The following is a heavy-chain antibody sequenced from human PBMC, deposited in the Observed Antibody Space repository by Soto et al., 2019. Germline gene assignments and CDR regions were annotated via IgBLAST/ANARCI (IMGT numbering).Heavy chain of an antibody. CDR2: INTYNGDT. D-gene: IGHD2-2*03. V-gene: IGHV1-18*01. CDR3: ASGYSSFASCPLDF. Sequence: HVQLVQSGDEVMKPGASVKVSCKASGYIFSSFGISWVRRVPGQGLEWMGWINTYNGDTNYAQKFQGRVTMTTDTSTSTAYMELRSLISDVTAVYYCASGYSSFASCPLDFWGQGTLVTVSS. J-gene: IGHJ4*02. CDR1: GYIFSSFG.